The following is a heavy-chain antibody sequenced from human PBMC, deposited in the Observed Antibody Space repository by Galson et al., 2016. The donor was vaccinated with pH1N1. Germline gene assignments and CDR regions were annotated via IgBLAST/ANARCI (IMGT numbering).Heavy chain of an antibody. CDR1: GASISGSTYF. D-gene: IGHD3-22*01. J-gene: IGHJ4*02. Sequence: SETLSLTCSVSGASISGSTYFWGWVRQPPGKGLEWIGSIFDSGATYYNPSLKIRVPISVYTPKNQFSLRLTSVTAADTSVFYCARHTIIVAFPESFFDYWGQGSLVSVSS. CDR2: IFDSGAT. V-gene: IGHV4-39*01. CDR3: ARHTIIVAFPESFFDY.